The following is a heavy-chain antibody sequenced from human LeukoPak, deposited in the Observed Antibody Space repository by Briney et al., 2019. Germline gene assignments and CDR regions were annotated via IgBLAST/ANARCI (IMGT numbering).Heavy chain of an antibody. CDR2: ISSSSSYI. CDR3: AKPKERVNPYYFDY. CDR1: GFTFSSYS. V-gene: IGHV3-21*01. D-gene: IGHD1-14*01. J-gene: IGHJ4*02. Sequence: GGSLRLSCAASGFTFSSYSMNWVRQAPGKGLEWVSSISSSSSYIYYADPVKGRFTISRDNAKNSLYLQMNSLRAEDTAVYYCAKPKERVNPYYFDYWGQGTLVTVSS.